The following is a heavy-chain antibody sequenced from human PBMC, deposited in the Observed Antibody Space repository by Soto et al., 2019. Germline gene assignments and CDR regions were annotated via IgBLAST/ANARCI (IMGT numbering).Heavy chain of an antibody. V-gene: IGHV4-59*01. CDR2: IYYSGST. Sequence: SETLSLTCAVSGGSISSYYWSWIRQPPGKGLEWIGYIYYSGSTNYNPSLKSRVTTSVDTSKNQFSLKLSSVTAADTAVYYCAREETTGYSSGYSDWGQGTLVTVSS. J-gene: IGHJ4*02. D-gene: IGHD3-22*01. CDR3: AREETTGYSSGYSD. CDR1: GGSISSYY.